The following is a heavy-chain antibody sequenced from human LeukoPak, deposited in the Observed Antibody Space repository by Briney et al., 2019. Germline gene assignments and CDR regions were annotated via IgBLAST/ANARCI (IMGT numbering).Heavy chain of an antibody. CDR2: IYYSGST. CDR3: ARQTYYYDSSGYRLGPYFDY. V-gene: IGHV4-39*01. D-gene: IGHD3-22*01. Sequence: SETLSLTCTVSGGSISSSSYYWGWIRQPPGKGLEWIGCIYYSGSTYYNPSLKSRVTISVDTSKNQFSLKLSSVTAADTAVYYCARQTYYYDSSGYRLGPYFDYWGQGTLVTVSS. J-gene: IGHJ4*02. CDR1: GGSISSSSYY.